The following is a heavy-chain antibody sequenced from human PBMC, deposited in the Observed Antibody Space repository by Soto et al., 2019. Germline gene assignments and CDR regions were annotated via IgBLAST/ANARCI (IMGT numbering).Heavy chain of an antibody. V-gene: IGHV3-53*01. D-gene: IGHD3-22*01. CDR3: ARDRGYYDSSGYLDY. CDR1: GFTVSSNY. CDR2: IYSGGST. Sequence: EVQLVESGGGLIQPGGSLRLSCAASGFTVSSNYMSWVRQAPGKGLEWVSVIYSGGSTYYADSVKGRFIISRDNSKNTLYLQMNSLRAEDTAVYYCARDRGYYDSSGYLDYWGQGTLVTVSS. J-gene: IGHJ4*02.